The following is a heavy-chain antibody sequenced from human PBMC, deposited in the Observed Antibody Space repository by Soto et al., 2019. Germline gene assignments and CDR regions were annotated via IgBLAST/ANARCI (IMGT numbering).Heavy chain of an antibody. J-gene: IGHJ4*02. CDR3: ARHPPAPRRPKLYGDYVPFDY. Sequence: ASVKVSCKASGYTFTSYGISWVRQAPGQGLEWMGWISAYNGNTNYAQKLQGRVTMTTDTSTSTAYMELRSLRSDDTAVYYCARHPPAPRRPKLYGDYVPFDYWGQGTLVTVSS. CDR1: GYTFTSYG. V-gene: IGHV1-18*04. D-gene: IGHD4-17*01. CDR2: ISAYNGNT.